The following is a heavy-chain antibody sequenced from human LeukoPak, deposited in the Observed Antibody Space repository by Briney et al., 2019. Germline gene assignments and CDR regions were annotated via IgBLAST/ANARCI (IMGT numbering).Heavy chain of an antibody. D-gene: IGHD1-26*01. CDR2: ITSTSSYI. CDR1: GFTFSNYN. J-gene: IGHJ6*03. V-gene: IGHV3-21*01. CDR3: ARDPYSGNYGNYYYYYMDV. Sequence: GGSLRLSCVASGFTFSNYNMNRVRQDPGKGLEWVSSITSTSSYIYYADSVKGRFTISRDNAKNSLYLQMNSLRAEDTALYFCARDPYSGNYGNYYYYYMDVWGKGTTVTISS.